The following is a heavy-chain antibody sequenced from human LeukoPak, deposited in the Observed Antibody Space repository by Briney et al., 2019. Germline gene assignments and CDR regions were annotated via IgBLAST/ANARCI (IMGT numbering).Heavy chain of an antibody. CDR1: GFTFSSYW. CDR2: INSDGSST. CDR3: ARGYWEYDRSGYSDY. Sequence: GGSLRLSCAASGFTFSSYWMHWVRQAPGKGLVWVSRINSDGSSTSYADSVKGRFTISRDNAKNTLYLQMNSLRAEDTAVYYCARGYWEYDRSGYSDYWGQGTLVTVSS. J-gene: IGHJ4*02. D-gene: IGHD3-22*01. V-gene: IGHV3-74*01.